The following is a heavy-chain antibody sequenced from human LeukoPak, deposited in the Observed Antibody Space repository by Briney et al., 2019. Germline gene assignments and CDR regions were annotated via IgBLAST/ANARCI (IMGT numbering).Heavy chain of an antibody. D-gene: IGHD6-19*01. CDR1: GFTFSSYA. CDR2: ISGSGGST. Sequence: GGSLRLSCAASGFTFSSYAMSWVRQAPGKGLEWVSAISGSGGSTYYADSVKGRFTISGDNSKNTLYLQMNSLRAEDTAVYYCAKGPPHSSGWYYGYWGQGTLVTVSS. V-gene: IGHV3-23*01. CDR3: AKGPPHSSGWYYGY. J-gene: IGHJ4*02.